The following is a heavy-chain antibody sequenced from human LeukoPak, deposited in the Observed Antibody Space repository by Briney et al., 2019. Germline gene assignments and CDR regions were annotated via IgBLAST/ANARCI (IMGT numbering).Heavy chain of an antibody. V-gene: IGHV1-69*13. Sequence: GASVTVSCKASGGTFSSYAISWVRQAPGQGLEWMGGIIPIFGTANYAQKFQGRVTITADESTSTASMELSSLRSEDTAVYYCARDVKGSGWYYFDYWGQGTLVTVSS. CDR2: IIPIFGTA. CDR3: ARDVKGSGWYYFDY. CDR1: GGTFSSYA. D-gene: IGHD6-19*01. J-gene: IGHJ4*02.